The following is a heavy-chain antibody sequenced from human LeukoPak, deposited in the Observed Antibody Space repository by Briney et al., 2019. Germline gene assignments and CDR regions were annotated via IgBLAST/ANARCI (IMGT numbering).Heavy chain of an antibody. CDR2: ISSSSSYI. Sequence: GGSLRLSCAASGLTFGSYSMNWVRQAPGKGLEWVSSISSSSSYIYYADSVKGRFTISRDNAKNSLYLQMNSLRAEDTAVYYCARDRGQITIFGVVQDAFDIWGQGTMVTVSS. CDR1: GLTFGSYS. D-gene: IGHD3-3*01. J-gene: IGHJ3*02. CDR3: ARDRGQITIFGVVQDAFDI. V-gene: IGHV3-21*01.